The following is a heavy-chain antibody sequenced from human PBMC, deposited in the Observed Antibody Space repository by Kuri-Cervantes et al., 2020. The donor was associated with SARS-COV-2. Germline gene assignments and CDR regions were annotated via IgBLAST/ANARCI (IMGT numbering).Heavy chain of an antibody. D-gene: IGHD4-23*01. CDR3: AREVRTVGYYYYMDV. CDR2: ISWNSGSI. V-gene: IGHV3-9*03. CDR1: GFTFDDYA. Sequence: SLKISCAASGFTFDDYAMHWVRQAPGKGLEWVSGISWNSGSIGYADSVKGRFTISRDNAKNSLYLQMNSLRAEDMALYYCAREVRTVGYYYYMDVWGKGTTVTVSS. J-gene: IGHJ6*03.